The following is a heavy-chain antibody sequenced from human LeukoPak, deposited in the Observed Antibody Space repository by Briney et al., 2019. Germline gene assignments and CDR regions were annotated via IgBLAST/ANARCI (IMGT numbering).Heavy chain of an antibody. D-gene: IGHD2-15*01. V-gene: IGHV4-34*01. J-gene: IGHJ5*02. CDR3: ARGYCSGGSCYSWFDP. CDR2: INHSGST. CDR1: GGSFSGYY. Sequence: SETLSLTCAVYGGSFSGYYWSWIRQPPGKGLEWIGEINHSGSTNYNPSLKSRVTISVDTSKNQFSLKLSSVTAADTAVYYCARGYCSGGSCYSWFDPWGQGTLATVSS.